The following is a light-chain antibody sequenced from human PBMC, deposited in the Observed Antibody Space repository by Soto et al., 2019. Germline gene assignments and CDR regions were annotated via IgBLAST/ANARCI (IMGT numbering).Light chain of an antibody. CDR2: KAS. CDR3: QQANSFPLT. CDR1: QSIRRW. V-gene: IGKV1-5*03. Sequence: DIQMTQSPSTLSASVGDRVTITCRASQSIRRWLAWYQQKPGKAPKLLIYKASSLETAVPLRFSGSGSGTDFTLTISSLQPEDFATYYCQQANSFPLTVGGGTKVDSK. J-gene: IGKJ4*01.